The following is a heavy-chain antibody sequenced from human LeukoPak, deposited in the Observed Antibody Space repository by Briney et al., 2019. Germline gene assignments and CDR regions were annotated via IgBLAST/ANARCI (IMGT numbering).Heavy chain of an antibody. CDR1: GGSVSSGSYY. J-gene: IGHJ3*02. CDR3: GAYRTLDDAFDI. CDR2: IYYSGST. V-gene: IGHV4-61*01. Sequence: SETLSLTCTVSGGSVSSGSYYWSWIRQPPGKGLEWIGYIYYSGSTNYNPSLKSRVTISVDTSKNQFPLELNSVTAADTAVYYCGAYRTLDDAFDIWGQGTLVTVSS. D-gene: IGHD3-16*01.